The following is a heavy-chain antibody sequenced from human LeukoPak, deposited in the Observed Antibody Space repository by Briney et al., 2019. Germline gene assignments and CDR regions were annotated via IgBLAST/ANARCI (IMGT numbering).Heavy chain of an antibody. CDR2: IYYSGST. V-gene: IGHV4-59*01. CDR3: AGYSSGFDY. Sequence: SETLSLTCTVSGGSISSYFWSRIRQPPGKGLEWIGYIYYSGSTNYNPSLKSRVTISVDTSKNQFSLKLSSVTAADTAVYYCAGYSSGFDYWGQGTLVTVSS. D-gene: IGHD6-19*01. J-gene: IGHJ4*02. CDR1: GGSISSYF.